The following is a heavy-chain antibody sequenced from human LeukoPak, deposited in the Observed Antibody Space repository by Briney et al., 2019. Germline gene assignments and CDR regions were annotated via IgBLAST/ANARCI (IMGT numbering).Heavy chain of an antibody. CDR1: GVSVGSTTFL. J-gene: IGHJ5*02. CDR3: ARHAIIRTYYSPIDT. V-gene: IGHV4-39*01. CDR2: IYYSGSP. D-gene: IGHD1-26*01. Sequence: SETLSLTCTVSGVSVGSTTFLWACLPQPPGKGLPYIGNIYYSGSPDYNPSLKSRVIISVDTSSNLFSMNLSSVTAEDTAVYYCARHAIIRTYYSPIDTWGPGTLVTVSS.